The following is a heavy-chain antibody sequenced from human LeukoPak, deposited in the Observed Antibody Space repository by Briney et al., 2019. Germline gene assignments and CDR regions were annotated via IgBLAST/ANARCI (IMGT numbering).Heavy chain of an antibody. CDR2: TWYDGRNN. D-gene: IGHD4-11*01. J-gene: IGHJ4*02. CDR3: AKARFATTVTTGYSLAYSFHY. CDR1: GFTFSSYG. V-gene: IGHV3-33*06. Sequence: GGSLRLSCAASGFTFSSYGMHWVRQAPGKGLEWVAVTWYDGRNNYYAASVKGRFTISRDDSKTTVYLLMNSLRAEDTAVYYCAKARFATTVTTGYSLAYSFHYWGQGTLVTVSS.